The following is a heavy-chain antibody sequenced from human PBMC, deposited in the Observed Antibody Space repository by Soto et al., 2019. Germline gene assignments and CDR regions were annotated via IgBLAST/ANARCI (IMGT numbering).Heavy chain of an antibody. J-gene: IGHJ6*03. CDR2: LYYSGST. D-gene: IGHD2-2*01. CDR3: ASHLGYCSSTSCPLLYYYLDV. CDR1: GGSISSYY. Sequence: SETLSLTCTVSGGSISSYYWSWNRQPPGKGLEWIGYLYYSGSTNYNPSLKSRVTISVDTSKNQFSLKLSSVTAADTAVYYCASHLGYCSSTSCPLLYYYLDVWGKGTTVTVSS. V-gene: IGHV4-59*01.